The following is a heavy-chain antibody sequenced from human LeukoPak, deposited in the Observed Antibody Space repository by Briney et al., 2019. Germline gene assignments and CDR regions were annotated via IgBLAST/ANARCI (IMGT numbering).Heavy chain of an antibody. CDR1: GFTFSNYA. D-gene: IGHD3-3*01. CDR2: ISSNGGST. J-gene: IGHJ6*03. V-gene: IGHV3-64*02. Sequence: GGSLRLSCAASGFTFSNYAMHWVRQAPGKGLEYVSGISSNGGSTYYTDSVKGRFTISRDNSKNTLYLQMGSLRVEDKAVYYCASDGGDVWSGYFYYYYMHVWGKGTTVTVSS. CDR3: ASDGGDVWSGYFYYYYMHV.